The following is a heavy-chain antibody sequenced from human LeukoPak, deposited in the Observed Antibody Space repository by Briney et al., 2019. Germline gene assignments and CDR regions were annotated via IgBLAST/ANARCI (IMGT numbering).Heavy chain of an antibody. Sequence: GGSVRLSCGASGFTFSTYAMYWVRQAPGKGLEWVSSINTRSSNIYYADSVKGRFTVSRDNTKNSLYLQMNSLRAEDTAVYFCAKESGDCGADCLALNDYWGQGTLVTVSS. V-gene: IGHV3-21*01. CDR3: AKESGDCGADCLALNDY. D-gene: IGHD2-21*02. J-gene: IGHJ4*02. CDR1: GFTFSTYA. CDR2: INTRSSNI.